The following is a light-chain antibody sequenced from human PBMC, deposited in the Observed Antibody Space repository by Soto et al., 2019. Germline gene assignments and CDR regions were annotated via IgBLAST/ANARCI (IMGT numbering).Light chain of an antibody. V-gene: IGKV3-11*01. CDR1: QGIAGY. CDR3: QQRSQWPIT. Sequence: EIVLTQSPATLSLSPGERATLSCRASQGIAGYLAWYQQKPGQAPRLLIYDASNRATGIPARFSGSGSGTDFTHTISSLEPEDFAVYYCQQRSQWPITFGQGTRLEIK. CDR2: DAS. J-gene: IGKJ5*01.